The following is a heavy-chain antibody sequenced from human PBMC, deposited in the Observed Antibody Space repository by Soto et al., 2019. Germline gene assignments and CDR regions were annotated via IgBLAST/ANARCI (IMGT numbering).Heavy chain of an antibody. CDR3: ARWGGDYYGSGSYY. CDR1: GGSFSGYY. D-gene: IGHD3-10*01. V-gene: IGHV4-34*01. Sequence: SETLSLTCAVYGGSFSGYYWSWIRQPPGKGLEWIGEINHSGSTNYNPSLKSRVTISVDTSKNQFSLKLSSVIAADTAVYYCARWGGDYYGSGSYYWGQGTLVTVSS. J-gene: IGHJ4*02. CDR2: INHSGST.